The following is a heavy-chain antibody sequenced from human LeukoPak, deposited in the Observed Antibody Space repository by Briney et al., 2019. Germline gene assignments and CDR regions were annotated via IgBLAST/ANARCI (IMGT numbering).Heavy chain of an antibody. V-gene: IGHV4-59*01. CDR2: IYYSGST. CDR3: ARAPPGNGMDV. Sequence: PSETLPLTCTVSGGSISSYYWSWIRQPTGKGLEWIGYIYYSGSTNYNPSLKSRVTISVDTSKNQFSLKLSSVTAADTAVYYCARAPPGNGMDVWGQGTTVTVSS. CDR1: GGSISSYY. J-gene: IGHJ6*02.